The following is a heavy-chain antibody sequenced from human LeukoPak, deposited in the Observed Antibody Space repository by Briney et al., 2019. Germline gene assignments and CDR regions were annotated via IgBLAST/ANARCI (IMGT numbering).Heavy chain of an antibody. CDR1: GFTFNSYA. CDR2: IFGSCGIA. Sequence: GGSLRLSCAASGFTFNSYAMYWVRQAPEEGLEWGSGIFGSCGIAHYADSVKGRFTISRDNSKNTVYLQMDSLRVEDTAVYYCGKTTTGYSSGRYPGWPVDYWGQGTLVTVSS. V-gene: IGHV3-23*01. J-gene: IGHJ4*02. D-gene: IGHD6-19*01. CDR3: GKTTTGYSSGRYPGWPVDY.